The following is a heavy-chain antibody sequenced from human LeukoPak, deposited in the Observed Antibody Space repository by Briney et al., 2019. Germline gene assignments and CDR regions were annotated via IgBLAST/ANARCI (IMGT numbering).Heavy chain of an antibody. Sequence: GGSLRLSCVASGFTLDDYALHWVRQAPGKGLEWISLISGDGDNTYYADSVKGRLTISRDNSKNSLYLQMSSLRAEDTALYYCAKGVRSGTYYNCFDPWGQGTLVTVSS. D-gene: IGHD1-26*01. CDR2: ISGDGDNT. CDR3: AKGVRSGTYYNCFDP. J-gene: IGHJ5*02. V-gene: IGHV3-43*02. CDR1: GFTLDDYA.